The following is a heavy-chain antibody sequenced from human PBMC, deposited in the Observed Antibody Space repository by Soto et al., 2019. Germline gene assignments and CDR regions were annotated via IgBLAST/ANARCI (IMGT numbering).Heavy chain of an antibody. CDR2: ISAYNGNT. D-gene: IGHD3-10*01. Sequence: QVQLVQSGAEVKKPGASVKVSCKASGYTFTSYGISWVRQAPGQGLEWMGWISAYNGNTNYAQKLQGRVTRTTDTSTSTAYMELRSLRSDDTAVYYCARVKLYGSGSYPGYFDLWGRGTLVTVSS. V-gene: IGHV1-18*01. J-gene: IGHJ2*01. CDR1: GYTFTSYG. CDR3: ARVKLYGSGSYPGYFDL.